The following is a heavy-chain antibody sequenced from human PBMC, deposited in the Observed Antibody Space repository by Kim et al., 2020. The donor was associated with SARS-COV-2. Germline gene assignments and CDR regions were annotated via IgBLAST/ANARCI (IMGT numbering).Heavy chain of an antibody. CDR3: ATVKFGEFFIPPYYFDY. CDR1: GYTLTELS. J-gene: IGHJ4*02. V-gene: IGHV1-24*01. CDR2: FDPEDGET. D-gene: IGHD3-10*01. Sequence: ASVKVSCKVSGYTLTELSMHWVRQAPGKGLEWMGGFDPEDGETIYAQKFQGRVTMTEDTSTDTAYMELSSLRSEDTAVYYCATVKFGEFFIPPYYFDYWGQGTLVTVSS.